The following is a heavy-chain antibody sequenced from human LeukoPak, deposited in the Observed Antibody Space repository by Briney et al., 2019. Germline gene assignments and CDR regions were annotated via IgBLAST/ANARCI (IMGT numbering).Heavy chain of an antibody. V-gene: IGHV4-34*01. CDR3: ARGDSGYALDY. D-gene: IGHD5-12*01. CDR1: GGSFSGYY. CDR2: INHSGST. J-gene: IGHJ4*02. Sequence: PSETLSLTCAVYGGSFSGYYWSWIRQPPGKGLEWIGEINHSGSTNYNPSLKSRVTISVDTSKNQFSLKLSSVTAADTAVYYCARGDSGYALDYWGQGTLVTVSS.